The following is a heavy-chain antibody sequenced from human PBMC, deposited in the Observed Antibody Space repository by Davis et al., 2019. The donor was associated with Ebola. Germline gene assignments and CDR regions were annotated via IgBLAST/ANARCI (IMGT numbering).Heavy chain of an antibody. V-gene: IGHV3-64D*08. CDR3: VKDSSNIWFDI. D-gene: IGHD2/OR15-2a*01. CDR1: GFMFSSYA. Sequence: GESLKISCSVSGFMFSSYAMHWVRQAPGKGLQYVSGITNNGGSTYYADSVKGRFIISRDNSRGTLYLQMNSLRVEDSAIYYCVKDSSNIWFDIWGQGTLVTVSS. CDR2: ITNNGGST. J-gene: IGHJ3*02.